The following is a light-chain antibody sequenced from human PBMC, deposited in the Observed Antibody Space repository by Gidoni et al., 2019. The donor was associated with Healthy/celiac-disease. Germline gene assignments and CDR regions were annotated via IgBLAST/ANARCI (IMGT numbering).Light chain of an antibody. CDR2: DVS. CDR1: SSDVGGYND. CDR3: SSYTSSSSGV. V-gene: IGLV2-14*03. Sequence: QSALPHPASVSGTPGQSITISCTGTSSDVGGYNDVPWYHQHPGKAPKIMIYDVSNRPSGVSNRFSGSKSGNTASLTISGLQAEDEADYYCSSYTSSSSGVFGGGTKLTVL. J-gene: IGLJ3*02.